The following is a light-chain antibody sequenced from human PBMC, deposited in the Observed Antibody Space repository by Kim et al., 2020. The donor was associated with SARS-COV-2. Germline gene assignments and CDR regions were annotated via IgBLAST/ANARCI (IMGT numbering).Light chain of an antibody. CDR1: QGISTH. Sequence: DIQMTQHPSSVSASLGGTVTITCRASQGISTHLVWYRQKPGEGPKLLIHGASTLHIGVPSRFIGGGSGTDFTLTITSLQPEDFASYYCQQSASLPVTFGGGTKVEIQ. CDR3: QQSASLPVT. V-gene: IGKV1-12*01. CDR2: GAS. J-gene: IGKJ4*01.